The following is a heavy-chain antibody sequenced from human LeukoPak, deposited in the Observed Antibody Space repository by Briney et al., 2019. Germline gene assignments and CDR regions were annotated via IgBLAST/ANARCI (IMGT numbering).Heavy chain of an antibody. D-gene: IGHD6-6*01. CDR3: AREGGVIAARRRFDY. CDR2: IYTSGST. V-gene: IGHV4-4*07. CDR1: GGSISSYY. J-gene: IGHJ4*02. Sequence: PSETLSLTCTVSGGSISSYYWSWIRQPAGKGLEWIGRIYTSGSTNYNPSLKSRVTMSVNTSKNQFSPKLSSVTAADTAVYYCAREGGVIAARRRFDYWGQGTLVTVSS.